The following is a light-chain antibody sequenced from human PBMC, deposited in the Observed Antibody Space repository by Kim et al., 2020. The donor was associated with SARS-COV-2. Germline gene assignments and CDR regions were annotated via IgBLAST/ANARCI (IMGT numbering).Light chain of an antibody. CDR2: DVT. J-gene: IGLJ1*01. Sequence: GQALTISCTGTNRGISVYNSVSWYQQHPGEAPPLLIYDVTKRPSGISTRVSGAKSGNTASLTISALQAEDEADYYCTSFTTSNTYVSGLGTKVTVL. CDR3: TSFTTSNTYV. V-gene: IGLV2-14*03. CDR1: NRGISVYNS.